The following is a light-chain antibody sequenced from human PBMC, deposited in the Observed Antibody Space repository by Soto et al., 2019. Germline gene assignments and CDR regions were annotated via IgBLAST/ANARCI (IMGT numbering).Light chain of an antibody. CDR1: QSISRS. CDR3: QQCYMGWT. V-gene: IGKV1-5*01. J-gene: IGKJ1*01. CDR2: DAS. Sequence: IQVTQSPSTLSASVGDRVTITCRASQSISRSLAWYQHQPGKAPKLLIYDASSLESGVPSRFSGIGSGTEFTLSISSLQPEDFGTYYCQQCYMGWTFGQGTKVDIK.